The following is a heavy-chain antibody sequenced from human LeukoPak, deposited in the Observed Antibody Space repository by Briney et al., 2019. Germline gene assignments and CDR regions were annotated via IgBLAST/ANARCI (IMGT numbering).Heavy chain of an antibody. CDR1: GSTFRSYA. D-gene: IGHD1-26*01. Sequence: SSVKVSCKASGSTFRSYAISWVRQAPGQGLGWKGGIIPIFGTANYAQKFQGRVTITTDESTSTAYMELSSLRSEDTAVYYCARDSGSYYPNWFDPWGQGTLVTVSS. J-gene: IGHJ5*02. CDR2: IIPIFGTA. V-gene: IGHV1-69*05. CDR3: ARDSGSYYPNWFDP.